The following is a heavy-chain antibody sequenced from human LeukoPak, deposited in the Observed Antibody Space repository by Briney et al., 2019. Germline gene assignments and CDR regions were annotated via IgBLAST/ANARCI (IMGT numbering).Heavy chain of an antibody. Sequence: PGGSLRLSCAASGFTFSSYSMNWVRQAPGKGLEWVSYISNSGTTIYYADSVKGRFTVSRDNAKNSLFLQMNSLRAEDTAVYYCARSMVRGVIKTALIEYWGQGTLVTVSP. CDR1: GFTFSSYS. J-gene: IGHJ4*02. D-gene: IGHD3-10*01. V-gene: IGHV3-48*01. CDR3: ARSMVRGVIKTALIEY. CDR2: ISNSGTTI.